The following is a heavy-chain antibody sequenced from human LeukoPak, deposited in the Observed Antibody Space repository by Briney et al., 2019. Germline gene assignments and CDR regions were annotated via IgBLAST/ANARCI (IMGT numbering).Heavy chain of an antibody. J-gene: IGHJ4*02. CDR3: ARGEWELPPFDY. D-gene: IGHD1-26*01. CDR2: IYYSGSI. V-gene: IGHV4-59*01. CDR1: GGSISSYY. Sequence: SETLSLTCTVSGGSISSYYWSWIRQPPGKGLEWIGYIYYSGSINYNSSLKSRVTISVDTSKNQFSLKLSSVTAADTAVYYCARGEWELPPFDYWGQGTLVTVSS.